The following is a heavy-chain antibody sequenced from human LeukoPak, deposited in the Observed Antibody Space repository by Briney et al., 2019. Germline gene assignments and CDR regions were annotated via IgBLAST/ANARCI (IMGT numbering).Heavy chain of an antibody. D-gene: IGHD3-3*01. J-gene: IGHJ5*02. CDR2: IYHSGST. CDR3: ARGPFYDFWSGYYGWFDP. Sequence: SETLSLTCTVSGYSISSGYYWGWIRQPPGKGLEWIGSIYHSGSTYYNPSLKSRVTISVDTSNNQFSLKLSSVTAADTAVYYCARGPFYDFWSGYYGWFDPWGQGTLVTVSS. V-gene: IGHV4-38-2*02. CDR1: GYSISSGYY.